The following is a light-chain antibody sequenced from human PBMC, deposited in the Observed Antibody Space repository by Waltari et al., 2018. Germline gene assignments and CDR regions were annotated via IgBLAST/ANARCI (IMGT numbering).Light chain of an antibody. J-gene: IGLJ1*01. Sequence: QSALTQPASVSGSPGQSITISCTGTSSDVVGYNYVSWYQQHPVKAPTLMIYDVSKRPSVVSNRFSGSKSGNTASLTISGLQAEDEADYYCSSYTSSSTYVFGTGTKVTVL. V-gene: IGLV2-14*01. CDR3: SSYTSSSTYV. CDR1: SSDVVGYNY. CDR2: DVS.